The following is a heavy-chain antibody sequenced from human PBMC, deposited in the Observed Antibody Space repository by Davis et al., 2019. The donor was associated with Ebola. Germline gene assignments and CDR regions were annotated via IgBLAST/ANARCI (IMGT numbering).Heavy chain of an antibody. J-gene: IGHJ4*02. CDR3: ATERCAGNDC. CDR2: INHSGST. CDR1: GGSFSGSY. D-gene: IGHD1-1*01. Sequence: SETLSLTCAAYGGSFSGSYWNWIRQPPGKGLEWIGEINHSGSTSYNPSLKTRVTISVDTSKTQFSLKLTSVTAADTAGYYCATERCAGNDCWGRGTLVTVSS. V-gene: IGHV4-34*01.